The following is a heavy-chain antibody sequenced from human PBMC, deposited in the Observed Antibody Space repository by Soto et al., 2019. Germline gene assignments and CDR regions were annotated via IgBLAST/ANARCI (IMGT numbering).Heavy chain of an antibody. CDR3: ARGVAC. V-gene: IGHV4-31*03. J-gene: IGHJ4*02. Sequence: PSETLSLTCTVSGCSISSGTYFWSWIRQHPGKGLEWIGYISYSGRTYYIPSLKSRVTISVDTSKNQFSLELSSVTAADTAVYYCARGVACWGQGTLVTVSS. CDR2: ISYSGRT. CDR1: GCSISSGTYF. D-gene: IGHD3-16*01.